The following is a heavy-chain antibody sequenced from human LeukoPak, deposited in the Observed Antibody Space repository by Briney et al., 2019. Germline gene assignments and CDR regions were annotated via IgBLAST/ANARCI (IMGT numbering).Heavy chain of an antibody. CDR1: GFTFSSYG. J-gene: IGHJ4*02. D-gene: IGHD2-2*01. CDR3: AKDMGYCSSATCYGLDY. V-gene: IGHV3-23*01. Sequence: GGTLRLSCAASGFTFSSYGMSWVRQAPGKGLEWVSAISGSGGSTYYADSVKGRFTISRDNSKNTLFLQMNSLRAEDTAIYYCAKDMGYCSSATCYGLDYWGQGTLVTVSS. CDR2: ISGSGGST.